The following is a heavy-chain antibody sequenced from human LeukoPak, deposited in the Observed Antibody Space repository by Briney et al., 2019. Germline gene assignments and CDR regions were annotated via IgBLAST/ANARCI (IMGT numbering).Heavy chain of an antibody. D-gene: IGHD3-22*01. V-gene: IGHV1-18*01. CDR3: ARAKYDSIGYYWFDP. J-gene: IGHJ5*02. CDR1: GYTFTTYG. Sequence: ASVKVSCKASGYTFTTYGISWVRQAPGQGLEWMGWISAYNGNTKYAQKLQGRVTMTTDTSTSTAYMELRRLRSDDTAVYYCARAKYDSIGYYWFDPWGQGTLVTVSS. CDR2: ISAYNGNT.